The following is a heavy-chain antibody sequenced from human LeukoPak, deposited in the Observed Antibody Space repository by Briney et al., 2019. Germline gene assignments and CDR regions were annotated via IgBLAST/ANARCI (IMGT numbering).Heavy chain of an antibody. CDR1: GYTFTSYG. CDR3: ARGIAVADSYYFDY. D-gene: IGHD6-19*01. Sequence: ASVKVSCKASGYTFTSYGISWVRQAPGQGLEWMGWISVYNGNTNYAQKLQGRVTMTTDTSTGTAYMELRSLRSDDTAVYYCARGIAVADSYYFDYWGQGALVTVSS. J-gene: IGHJ4*02. CDR2: ISVYNGNT. V-gene: IGHV1-18*01.